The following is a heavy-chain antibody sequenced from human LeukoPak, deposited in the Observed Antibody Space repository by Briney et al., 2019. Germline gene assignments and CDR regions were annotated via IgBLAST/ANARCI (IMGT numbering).Heavy chain of an antibody. Sequence: GASVKVSCKTSGYTFTTYHINWVRQAPGQGLELLGWMNPYNGDRGYAQKFQGRLSITSDTSISTAYMELSSLKSDDTAVYFCARTTSLTASGYDCWGQGTLVTVSS. CDR3: ARTTSLTASGYDC. J-gene: IGHJ4*02. D-gene: IGHD4-17*01. V-gene: IGHV1-8*03. CDR1: GYTFTTYH. CDR2: MNPYNGDR.